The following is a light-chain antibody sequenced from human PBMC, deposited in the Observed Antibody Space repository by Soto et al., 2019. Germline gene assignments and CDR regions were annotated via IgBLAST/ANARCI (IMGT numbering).Light chain of an antibody. Sequence: QSVLTQPASVSGSPGQSITISCTGTSSDVGGYNYVSWYQQQPGQAPKLMIYDVSNRPSGVSNRFSGSKSGNTASLTISGLQAEDEADYYCSSYTSSSTGVVFGGGTQLTVL. J-gene: IGLJ2*01. CDR2: DVS. CDR3: SSYTSSSTGVV. CDR1: SSDVGGYNY. V-gene: IGLV2-14*01.